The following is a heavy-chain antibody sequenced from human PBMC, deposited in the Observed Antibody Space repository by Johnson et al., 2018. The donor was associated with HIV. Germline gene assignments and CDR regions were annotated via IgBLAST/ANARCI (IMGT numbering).Heavy chain of an antibody. Sequence: QLVESGGGLVQPGGSLRLSCAASGFTFSNAWMSWVRQAPGKGLEWVSGISWNSGSIGYADSVKGRFTISRDNAKNSLYLQMNSLRAEDTALYYCARTEYFGWDRSHAFDIWGQGTMVTVSS. J-gene: IGHJ3*02. CDR3: ARTEYFGWDRSHAFDI. CDR1: GFTFSNAW. D-gene: IGHD3-9*01. V-gene: IGHV3-9*01. CDR2: ISWNSGSI.